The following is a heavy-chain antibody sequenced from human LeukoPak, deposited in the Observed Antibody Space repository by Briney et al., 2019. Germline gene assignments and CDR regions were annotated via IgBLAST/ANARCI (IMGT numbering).Heavy chain of an antibody. CDR3: ASGSGWYYFDY. V-gene: IGHV1-18*01. D-gene: IGHD6-19*01. CDR1: GYTFTSYA. CDR2: ISAYNGNT. Sequence: ASVKVSCKTSGYTFTSYAISWVRQAPGQGLEWMGWISAYNGNTDYAQKFQGRVTMTTDTSTSTAYMELRSLRSDDTAVYYCASGSGWYYFDYWGQGTLVTVSS. J-gene: IGHJ4*02.